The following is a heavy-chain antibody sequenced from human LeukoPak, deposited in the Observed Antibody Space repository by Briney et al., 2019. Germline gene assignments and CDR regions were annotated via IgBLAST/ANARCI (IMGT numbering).Heavy chain of an antibody. CDR2: ISSSGSTI. V-gene: IGHV3-48*03. Sequence: GGSLRLSCAASGFTFSSYEMNWVRQAPGKGLEWVSYISSSGSTIYYADSVKGRFTISRDNAKNSLYLQMNSLRAEDTAVYYCARDGDSSGYYSYYFDYWGQGTLVTVSS. D-gene: IGHD3-22*01. CDR3: ARDGDSSGYYSYYFDY. CDR1: GFTFSSYE. J-gene: IGHJ4*02.